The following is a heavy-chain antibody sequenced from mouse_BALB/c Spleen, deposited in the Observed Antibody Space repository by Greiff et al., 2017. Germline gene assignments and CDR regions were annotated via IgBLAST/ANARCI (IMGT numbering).Heavy chain of an antibody. J-gene: IGHJ1*01. CDR1: GFTFSSYA. Sequence: EVKLQESGGGLVKPGGSLKLSCAASGFTFSSYAMSWVRQTPEKRLEWVASISSGGSTYYPDSVKGRFTISRDNARNILYLQMSSLRSEDTAMYYCARGDYYGSRDWYFDVWGAGTTVTVSS. CDR3: ARGDYYGSRDWYFDV. CDR2: ISSGGST. D-gene: IGHD1-1*01. V-gene: IGHV5-6-5*01.